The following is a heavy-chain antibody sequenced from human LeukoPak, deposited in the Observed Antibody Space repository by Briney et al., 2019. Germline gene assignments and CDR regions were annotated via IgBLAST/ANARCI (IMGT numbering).Heavy chain of an antibody. D-gene: IGHD3-22*01. Sequence: SETLSLTCTVSGGSISRYYWTWIRQPPGKWLEWIGEINHSGSTNYNPSLKSRVTIFVDTSKSQFSLKLNSVTAADTAVYYCARGYYYDSSGYYLGYWGQGNLVTVSS. CDR2: INHSGST. V-gene: IGHV4-34*01. CDR3: ARGYYYDSSGYYLGY. J-gene: IGHJ4*02. CDR1: GGSISRYY.